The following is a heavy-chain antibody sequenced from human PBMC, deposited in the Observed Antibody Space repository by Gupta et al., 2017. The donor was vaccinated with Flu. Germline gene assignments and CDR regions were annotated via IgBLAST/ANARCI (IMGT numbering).Heavy chain of an antibody. J-gene: IGHJ6*03. CDR3: ARSNAASAFYYYYYLDV. CDR2: VYHTGTT. V-gene: IGHV4-39*02. D-gene: IGHD2-8*01. Sequence: RGKGLEWIGSVYHTGTTYYNPSLKSRVTMSVDSSKNHVSLKLTSVTAADTAVYYCARSNAASAFYYYYYLDVWGKGTTVTVSS.